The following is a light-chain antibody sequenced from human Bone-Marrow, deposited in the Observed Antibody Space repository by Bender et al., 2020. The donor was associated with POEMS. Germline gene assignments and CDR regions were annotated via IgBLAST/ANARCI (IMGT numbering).Light chain of an antibody. CDR2: KDS. Sequence: SYELTQPPSVSVSPGQTARITCSGEALPSQYVYWYQQKPGQAPVLVIYKDSERSSGIPERFSGSSSGTTVTLTISGVQTEDEADYYCLSADSSVTYRWVFGGGTKLTVL. V-gene: IGLV3-25*03. CDR1: ALPSQY. CDR3: LSADSSVTYRWV. J-gene: IGLJ3*02.